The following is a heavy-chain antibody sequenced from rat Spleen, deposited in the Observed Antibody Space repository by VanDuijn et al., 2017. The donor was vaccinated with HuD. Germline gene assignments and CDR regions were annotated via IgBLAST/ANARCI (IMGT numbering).Heavy chain of an antibody. J-gene: IGHJ2*01. CDR1: GFTFSDYY. Sequence: EVQLVESGGGLVQPGRSLKLSCAASGFTFSDYYMAWVRQAPKKGLEWVASISYEGSSTYYGDSVKGRFTISRDNAKSTLYLQMNSLRSEDTATYYCTRHGLYRFDYWGQGVMVTVSS. CDR2: ISYEGSST. V-gene: IGHV5-22*01. D-gene: IGHD1-2*01. CDR3: TRHGLYRFDY.